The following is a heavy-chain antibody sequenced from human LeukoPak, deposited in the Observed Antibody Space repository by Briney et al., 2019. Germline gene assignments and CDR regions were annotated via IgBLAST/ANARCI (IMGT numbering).Heavy chain of an antibody. CDR1: GFTFSSYV. Sequence: GGSLRLSCAASGFTFSSYVMSWVRQAPGKGLEWVSAISGSGGSTYYADSVKGRFTISRDNSKNTLYLQMNSLRAEDTAVYYCAKDGRRYDFWSGSDYWGQGTLVTVSS. J-gene: IGHJ4*02. CDR3: AKDGRRYDFWSGSDY. D-gene: IGHD3-3*01. CDR2: ISGSGGST. V-gene: IGHV3-23*01.